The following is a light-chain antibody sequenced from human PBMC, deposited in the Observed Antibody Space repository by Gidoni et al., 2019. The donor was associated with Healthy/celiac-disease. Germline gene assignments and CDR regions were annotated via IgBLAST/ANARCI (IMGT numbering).Light chain of an antibody. Sequence: ELVLTQSPGTLSLSPGERATLSCRASQSVSSSYLAWYQHKPCQAPRLLIYGASSRATGIPDRFSGSGSRTDFTLTISRLEPEDFAVYYCQQYSSSPPVTFGPXTKVDIK. CDR1: QSVSSSY. CDR3: QQYSSSPPVT. J-gene: IGKJ3*01. V-gene: IGKV3-20*01. CDR2: GAS.